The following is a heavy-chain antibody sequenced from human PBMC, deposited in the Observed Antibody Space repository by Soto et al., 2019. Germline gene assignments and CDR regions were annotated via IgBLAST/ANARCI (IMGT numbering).Heavy chain of an antibody. D-gene: IGHD3-16*02. CDR3: ARVLVDYDYVWGSYRRTYYYYGMDV. Sequence: SETLSLTCTVSGGSISSSSYYWGWIRQPPGKGLEWIGSIYYSGSTYYNPSLKSRVTISVDTSKNQFSLKLSSVTAADTAVYYCARVLVDYDYVWGSYRRTYYYYGMDVWGQGTTVTVSS. V-gene: IGHV4-39*01. CDR1: GGSISSSSYY. CDR2: IYYSGST. J-gene: IGHJ6*02.